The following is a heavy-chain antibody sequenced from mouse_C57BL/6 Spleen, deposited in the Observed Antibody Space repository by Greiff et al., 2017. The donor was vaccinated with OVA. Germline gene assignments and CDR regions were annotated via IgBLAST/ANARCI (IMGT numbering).Heavy chain of an antibody. V-gene: IGHV1-69*01. CDR2: IDPSDSYT. CDR1: GYTFTSYW. Sequence: QVQLQQPGAELVMPGASVKLSCKASGYTFTSYWMHWVKQRPGQGLEWIGEIDPSDSYTNYNQKFKGKSTLTVDKSSSTAYMQLSSLTSEDSAVDYYARRTVVARAMDYWGQGTSVTVSS. D-gene: IGHD1-1*01. J-gene: IGHJ4*01. CDR3: ARRTVVARAMDY.